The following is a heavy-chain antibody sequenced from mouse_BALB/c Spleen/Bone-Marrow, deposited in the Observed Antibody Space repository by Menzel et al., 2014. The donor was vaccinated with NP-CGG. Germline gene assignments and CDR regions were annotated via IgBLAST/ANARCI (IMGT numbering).Heavy chain of an antibody. V-gene: IGHV2-9*02. J-gene: IGHJ3*01. CDR1: GFSLTSYG. Sequence: VQGVESGPGLVAPSQSLSIPCTVSGFSLTSYGVHWVRQPPGKGLEWLGVIWAGGSTNYNSALMSRLSISKDNSKSQVFLKMNSLQTDDTAMYYCARDRGDYVFAYWGQGTLVTVSA. CDR2: IWAGGST. CDR3: ARDRGDYVFAY. D-gene: IGHD2-4*01.